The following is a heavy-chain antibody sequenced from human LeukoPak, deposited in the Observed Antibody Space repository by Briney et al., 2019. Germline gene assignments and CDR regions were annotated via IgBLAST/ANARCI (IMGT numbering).Heavy chain of an antibody. V-gene: IGHV3-74*03. CDR2: VHREGTTT. Sequence: GGSLRLSCAASGFTFNTYWMPWVRHAQGKGRVWLAQVHREGTTTAYADSVKGRFTIYRDNAKNTLYLQMTNLRAEDTAVYYCARDSDWILFDYWGRGTLVTVSS. CDR1: GFTFNTYW. J-gene: IGHJ4*02. D-gene: IGHD3/OR15-3a*01. CDR3: ARDSDWILFDY.